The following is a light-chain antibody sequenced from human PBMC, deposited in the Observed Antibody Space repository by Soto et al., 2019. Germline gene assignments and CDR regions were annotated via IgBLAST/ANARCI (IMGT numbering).Light chain of an antibody. CDR1: SSDVGSFNR. CDR2: EVS. J-gene: IGLJ1*01. CDR3: NSYTSCSTYV. Sequence: QSALTQPPSVSGSPGQSVAISCTGTSSDVGSFNRVSWYQQPPGTAPKLLIYEVSNRPSGVPDRFSGSKSGNTASLTISGLQAEDEADYYCNSYTSCSTYVFGTGTKVTVL. V-gene: IGLV2-18*02.